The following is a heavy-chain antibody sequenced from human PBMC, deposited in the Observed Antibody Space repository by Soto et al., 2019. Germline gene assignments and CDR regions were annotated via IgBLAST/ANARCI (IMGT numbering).Heavy chain of an antibody. CDR3: HGYGY. J-gene: IGHJ4*02. Sequence: EVQLVESGGGLIQPGGSLRLSCVVSGFTVSSTNYMSRVRQAPGKGLEWVSVIYPGDTTFYADSVKGRFTISRDNSKNTLYLQMNSLRAEDTAVYYCHGYGYWGQGTLVTVSS. V-gene: IGHV3-53*01. CDR1: GFTVSSTNY. CDR2: IYPGDTT. D-gene: IGHD5-12*01.